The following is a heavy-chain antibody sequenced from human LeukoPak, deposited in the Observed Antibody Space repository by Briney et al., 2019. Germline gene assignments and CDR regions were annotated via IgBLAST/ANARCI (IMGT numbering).Heavy chain of an antibody. Sequence: GGSLRLSCAASGFTVSSNHMSWVRQAPGKGLEWVSVIYSGGSTYYADSVKGRFTISRDNSKNTLYLQMNSLRAEDTAVYYCARENPSSSYDYWGQGTLVTVSS. CDR2: IYSGGST. D-gene: IGHD6-13*01. J-gene: IGHJ4*02. CDR1: GFTVSSNH. V-gene: IGHV3-66*01. CDR3: ARENPSSSYDY.